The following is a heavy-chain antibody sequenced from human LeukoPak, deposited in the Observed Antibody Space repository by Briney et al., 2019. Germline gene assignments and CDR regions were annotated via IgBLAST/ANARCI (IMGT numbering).Heavy chain of an antibody. J-gene: IGHJ4*02. CDR1: GFTFSSYA. CDR3: ARVAPYYDLWSGYYDY. CDR2: ISYDGSNK. D-gene: IGHD3-3*01. Sequence: GGSLRLSCAASGFTFSSYAMHWVRQAPGKGLEWVAVISYDGSNKYYADSVKGRFTISRDNSKNTLYLQMNSLRAEDTAVYYCARVAPYYDLWSGYYDYWGQGTLVTVSS. V-gene: IGHV3-30*04.